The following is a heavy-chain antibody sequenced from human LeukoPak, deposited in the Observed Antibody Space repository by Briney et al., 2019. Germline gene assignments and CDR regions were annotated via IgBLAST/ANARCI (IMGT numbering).Heavy chain of an antibody. V-gene: IGHV3-23*01. J-gene: IGHJ4*02. CDR1: GFTFGNYV. CDR2: ISGTGGFT. CDR3: APRPTVGGTTPTFDH. Sequence: GGALRLSCAASGFTFGNYVMNWVRQAPGRGLEWVSAISGTGGFTHYADSVCGGFTISRDNAKNALYLQMNTLRAEDTAIYSCAPRPTVGGTTPTFDHWGQGTPVTVSS. D-gene: IGHD1-26*01.